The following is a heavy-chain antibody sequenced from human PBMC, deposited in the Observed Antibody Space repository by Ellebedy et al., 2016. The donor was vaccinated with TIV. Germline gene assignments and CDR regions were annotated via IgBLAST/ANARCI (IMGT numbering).Heavy chain of an antibody. Sequence: AASVKVSCKASGYTFTNYAMHWVRQAPGQRLEWMGWINAGNGNTKYSQKFQGRVTMTRDTSTSTVYMELTSLRSEDTAVYYCARGGSGTDWYFDLWGRGTLVTVSS. CDR2: INAGNGNT. CDR1: GYTFTNYA. J-gene: IGHJ2*01. CDR3: ARGGSGTDWYFDL. D-gene: IGHD6-13*01. V-gene: IGHV1-3*01.